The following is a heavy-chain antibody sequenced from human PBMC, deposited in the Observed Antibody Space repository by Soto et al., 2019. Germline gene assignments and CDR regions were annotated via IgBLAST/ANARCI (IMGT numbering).Heavy chain of an antibody. CDR1: GGSISSYY. CDR3: AREIGVVEMATMLRGRWFDP. D-gene: IGHD5-12*01. CDR2: IYYSGST. Sequence: TLSLTCTVSGGSISSYYWSWIRQPPGKGLEWIGYIYYSGSTNYNPSLKSRVTISVDTSKNQFSLKLSSVTAADTAVYYCAREIGVVEMATMLRGRWFDPWGQGTLVTVSS. J-gene: IGHJ5*02. V-gene: IGHV4-59*01.